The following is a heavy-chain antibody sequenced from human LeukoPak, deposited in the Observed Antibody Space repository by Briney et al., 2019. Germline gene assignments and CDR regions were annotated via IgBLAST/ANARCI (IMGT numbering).Heavy chain of an antibody. J-gene: IGHJ4*02. Sequence: PGGSLRLSCVASGFTFSSYSMNWVRQAPGKGLEWVSYISSSSSTIYYADSVKGRFTISRDNAKNSLYLQMNSLRAEDTAVYYCARDQSSGWLGNFDYWGQGTLVTVSS. CDR2: ISSSSSTI. V-gene: IGHV3-48*01. CDR3: ARDQSSGWLGNFDY. D-gene: IGHD6-19*01. CDR1: GFTFSSYS.